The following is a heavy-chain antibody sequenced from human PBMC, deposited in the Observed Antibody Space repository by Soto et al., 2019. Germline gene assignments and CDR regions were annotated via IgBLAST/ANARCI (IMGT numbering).Heavy chain of an antibody. CDR3: ARDELGYCSGGTCPRVGFDI. CDR1: GFTFSSYV. CDR2: ISHDGTNK. V-gene: IGHV3-30-3*01. Sequence: QVQLVESGGGVVQPGRSLRLSCAASGFTFSSYVMHWVRQAPGKGLGWVAVISHDGTNKYYADSVKGRFTISRDNSKNTLYLQMNSLRVEDTAVYYCARDELGYCSGGTCPRVGFDIWGQGTMVTVSS. D-gene: IGHD2-15*01. J-gene: IGHJ3*02.